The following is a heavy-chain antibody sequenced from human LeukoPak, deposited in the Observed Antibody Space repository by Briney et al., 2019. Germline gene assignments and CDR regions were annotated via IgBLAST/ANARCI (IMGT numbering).Heavy chain of an antibody. V-gene: IGHV3-9*01. CDR2: ISWDSGSI. CDR1: GFTFDDYA. J-gene: IGHJ6*02. Sequence: PGGSLRLSCAASGFTFDDYAMHWVRQAPGKGLEWVSGISWDSGSIGYADSVKGRFTIPRDNAKNTLYLQMNSLRAEDTAVYYCARKDGYNSNYYYGKDVWGQGTTVTVSS. CDR3: ARKDGYNSNYYYGKDV. D-gene: IGHD5-24*01.